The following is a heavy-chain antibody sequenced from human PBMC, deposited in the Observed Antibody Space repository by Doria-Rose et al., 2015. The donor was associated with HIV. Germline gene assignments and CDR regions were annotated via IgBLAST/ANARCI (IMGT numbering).Heavy chain of an antibody. CDR3: ARFRPSRGIYYSLDV. V-gene: IGHV4-4*09. CDR2: IYSSGST. D-gene: IGHD3-10*01. Sequence: KGLEWIGYIYSSGSTHYNSSLESRVTISIDTSKNQFSLKLSSVTAADTAVYYCARFRPSRGIYYSLDVWGKGTTVTVSS. J-gene: IGHJ6*03.